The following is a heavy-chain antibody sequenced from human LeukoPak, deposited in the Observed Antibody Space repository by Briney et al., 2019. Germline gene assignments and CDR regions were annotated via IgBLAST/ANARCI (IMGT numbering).Heavy chain of an antibody. CDR1: GGTFSSYA. V-gene: IGHV1-69*05. Sequence: SVKVSCKASGGTFSSYAISWVRQAPGQGLELMGGISPIFGTANYAQKFQGRVTITTDESTSTAYMELSSLRSEDTAVYYCARSGEYQLLSFDYWGQGTLVTVSS. CDR3: ARSGEYQLLSFDY. J-gene: IGHJ4*02. D-gene: IGHD2-2*01. CDR2: ISPIFGTA.